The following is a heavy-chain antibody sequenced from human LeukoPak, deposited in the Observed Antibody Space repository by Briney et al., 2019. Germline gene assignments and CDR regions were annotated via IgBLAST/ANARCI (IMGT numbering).Heavy chain of an antibody. V-gene: IGHV4-59*01. CDR3: ARQSVGYSSSIDY. CDR1: GGSISSYC. CDR2: MFHSGST. Sequence: SETLSLTCTVSGGSISSYCWSWNRQPPGEGPEWIGYMFHSGSTNYNPSLKSRVTISVDTSKSQFSLRLNSVTAADTAVYYCARQSVGYSSSIDYWGQGTLVTVSS. D-gene: IGHD6-13*01. J-gene: IGHJ4*02.